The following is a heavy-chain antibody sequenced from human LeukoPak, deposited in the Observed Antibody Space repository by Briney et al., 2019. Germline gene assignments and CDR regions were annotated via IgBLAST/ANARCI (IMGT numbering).Heavy chain of an antibody. CDR1: GFTFSSYG. J-gene: IGHJ4*02. V-gene: IGHV3-21*01. CDR3: ARSRATTVILDIYFAY. Sequence: SGGSLRLSCAASGFTFSSYGMHWVRQAPGKGLEWVSSISSSSSYIYYADSVKGRFTISRDNAKNSLYLQMNSLRAEDTAVYYFARSRATTVILDIYFAYWGRGTLVTVSS. D-gene: IGHD4-17*01. CDR2: ISSSSSYI.